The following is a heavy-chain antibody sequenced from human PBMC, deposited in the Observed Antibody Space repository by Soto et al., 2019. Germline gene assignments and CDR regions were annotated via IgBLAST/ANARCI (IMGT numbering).Heavy chain of an antibody. CDR1: GGSISNYY. J-gene: IGHJ4*02. Sequence: SSETLSLTCTVSGGSISNYYWSWIRQPPGKGLEWIGYIYFSGGTNYNPSLKSRVTISIGTSKNQFSLKLTSVTAADTAVYYCARGTTGTSYFFDYWGQGTRVTVSS. CDR2: IYFSGGT. CDR3: ARGTTGTSYFFDY. V-gene: IGHV4-59*01. D-gene: IGHD2-8*02.